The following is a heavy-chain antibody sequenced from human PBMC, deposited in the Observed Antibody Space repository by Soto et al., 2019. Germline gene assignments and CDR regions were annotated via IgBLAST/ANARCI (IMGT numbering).Heavy chain of an antibody. Sequence: EMQLSESGGGLVQPGGSLRLSCAASGFTFGSYAMSWVRQAPGKGLEWVSAISGGGSGTYYADSVKGRFTISRDNSKKTLFLQMNSLRVEDTAIYYCAKDPKSTVRFNWFDPCGQGTLVTVSS. CDR3: AKDPKSTVRFNWFDP. V-gene: IGHV3-23*01. D-gene: IGHD2-8*02. CDR2: ISGGGSGT. J-gene: IGHJ5*02. CDR1: GFTFGSYA.